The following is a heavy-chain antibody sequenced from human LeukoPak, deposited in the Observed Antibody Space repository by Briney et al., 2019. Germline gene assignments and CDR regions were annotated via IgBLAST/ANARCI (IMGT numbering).Heavy chain of an antibody. V-gene: IGHV4-30-4*01. CDR3: ARSSDYSTFDY. CDR2: IYYSGST. D-gene: IGHD4-11*01. CDR1: Y. Sequence: YWSWIRQPPGKGLEWIGYIYYSGSTYYNPSLKSRVTISVDTSKNQFSLKLSSVTAADTAVYYCARSSDYSTFDYWGQGTLVTVSS. J-gene: IGHJ4*02.